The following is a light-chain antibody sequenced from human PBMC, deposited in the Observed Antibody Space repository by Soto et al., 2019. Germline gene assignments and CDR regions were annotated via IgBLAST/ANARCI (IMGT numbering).Light chain of an antibody. CDR1: QSIDSS. CDR2: SAS. CDR3: LQHNSYPWT. V-gene: IGKV1-9*01. J-gene: IGKJ1*01. Sequence: ILSTHSPSSLSGSVGDRVTITCRASQSIDSSFAWYQQKPGKAPKLLIYSASSLQSGVPSRFSGSGSGTEFTLTIGSLQPEDFATYYCLQHNSYPWTFGQGTKVDIK.